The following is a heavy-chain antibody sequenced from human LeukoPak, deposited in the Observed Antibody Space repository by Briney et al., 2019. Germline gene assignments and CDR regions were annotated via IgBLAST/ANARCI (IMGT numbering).Heavy chain of an antibody. D-gene: IGHD2-8*02. CDR3: ARRSYWSPNQFDY. CDR1: GDSISSSSYY. J-gene: IGHJ4*02. CDR2: IYYSGTT. Sequence: PSETLSLTCTVSGDSISSSSYYWGWIRQPPGKGLEWIGSIYYSGTTYYNPSLKSRVTISGDTSKNQFSLKLSSVTAADTAVYNCARRSYWSPNQFDYWGQGTLVTVSS. V-gene: IGHV4-39*01.